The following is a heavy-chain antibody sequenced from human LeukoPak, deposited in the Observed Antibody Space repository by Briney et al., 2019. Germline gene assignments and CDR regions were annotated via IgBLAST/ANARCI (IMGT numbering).Heavy chain of an antibody. CDR3: AKRGGGNYFDY. V-gene: IGHV3-23*01. CDR2: IGATGSST. J-gene: IGHJ4*02. Sequence: GSLRLSCAASGFTFGSYAMYWVRQAPGKGLEWVSAIGATGSSTYYADSVKGRFTISRDNSKNTLYLQMNSLRAEDTAVYYCAKRGGGNYFDYWGQGTLVTVSS. CDR1: GFTFGSYA. D-gene: IGHD3-10*01.